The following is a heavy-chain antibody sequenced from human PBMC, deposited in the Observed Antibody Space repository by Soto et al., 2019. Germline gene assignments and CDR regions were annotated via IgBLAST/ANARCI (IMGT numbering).Heavy chain of an antibody. CDR2: ISSSSSNI. J-gene: IGHJ6*02. CDR1: GFTFSSYS. Sequence: VGSLRLSCAASGFTFSSYSMNWVRQAPGKGLEWVSYISSSSSNIYYADSVKGRFTISRDNAKNSLHLQMNSLRDEDTAVYYCARDHSYDFWSGYRGMDVWGQGTTVTVSS. CDR3: ARDHSYDFWSGYRGMDV. V-gene: IGHV3-48*02. D-gene: IGHD3-3*01.